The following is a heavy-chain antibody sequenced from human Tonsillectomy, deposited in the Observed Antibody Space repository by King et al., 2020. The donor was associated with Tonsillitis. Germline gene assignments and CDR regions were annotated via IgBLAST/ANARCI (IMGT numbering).Heavy chain of an antibody. V-gene: IGHV3-21*01. CDR1: GFTFSSYS. CDR3: AREGGDYGDYFDY. J-gene: IGHJ4*02. D-gene: IGHD4-17*01. CDR2: ISSSSNYI. Sequence: VQLVESGGGLVKPGGSLRLSCAASGFTFSSYSMNWDRQAPGKGLEWVSSISSSSNYIYYADSVKGRFTISRDNAKNSLYLQMNSLRAEDTAVYYCAREGGDYGDYFDYWGQGTLVTVSS.